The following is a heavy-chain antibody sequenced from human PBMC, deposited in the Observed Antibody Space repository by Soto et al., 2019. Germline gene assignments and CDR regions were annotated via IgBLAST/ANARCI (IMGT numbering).Heavy chain of an antibody. J-gene: IGHJ6*02. CDR3: ARDRSLVLAAKGDYYYYGMDV. CDR1: GYTFTGYY. D-gene: IGHD2-2*01. CDR2: INPNSGGT. Sequence: ASVKVSFKASGYTFTGYYMHWVRQAPGQGLEWMGWINPNSGGTNYAQKFQGWVTMTRDTSISTAYMELSRLRSDDTAVYYCARDRSLVLAAKGDYYYYGMDVWGQGTTVTGSS. V-gene: IGHV1-2*04.